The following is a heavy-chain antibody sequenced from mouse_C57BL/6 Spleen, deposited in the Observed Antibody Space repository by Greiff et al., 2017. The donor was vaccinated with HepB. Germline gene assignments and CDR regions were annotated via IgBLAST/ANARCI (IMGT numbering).Heavy chain of an antibody. V-gene: IGHV5-12*01. J-gene: IGHJ1*03. Sequence: EVQRVESGGGLVQPGGSLKLSCAASGFTFSDYYMYWVRQTPEKRLEWVAYISNGGGSTYYPDTVKGRFTISRDNAKNTLYLQMSRLKSEDTAMYYCARLYDWYFDVWGTGTTVTVSS. D-gene: IGHD2-12*01. CDR2: ISNGGGST. CDR1: GFTFSDYY. CDR3: ARLYDWYFDV.